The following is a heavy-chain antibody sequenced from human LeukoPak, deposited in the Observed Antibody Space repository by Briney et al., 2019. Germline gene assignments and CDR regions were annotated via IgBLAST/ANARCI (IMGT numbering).Heavy chain of an antibody. Sequence: APVKVSCKSYGYTFTGYYMHWVRQAPGQGLEWMGWINPNSGGTNYAQKFQGRVTMTRDTSISTAYMELSRLRSDDTAVYYYARSLRYFDWPRFDYWGQGTLVTVSS. CDR2: INPNSGGT. CDR1: GYTFTGYY. D-gene: IGHD3-9*01. J-gene: IGHJ4*02. V-gene: IGHV1-2*02. CDR3: ARSLRYFDWPRFDY.